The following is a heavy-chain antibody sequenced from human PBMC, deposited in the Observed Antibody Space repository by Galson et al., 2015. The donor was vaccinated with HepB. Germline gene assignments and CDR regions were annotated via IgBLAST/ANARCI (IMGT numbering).Heavy chain of an antibody. CDR1: GGTFSSYA. J-gene: IGHJ6*03. V-gene: IGHV1-69*01. Sequence: SCNASGGTFSSYAISWVRQAPGQGLAWMGGVIPIFGTANYAQKFQGRVTITADESTSTAYMELSSLRSEDTAVYYCARARVVPSAIVGKYYYYYYMDVWGKGTTVTVSS. CDR3: ARARVVPSAIVGKYYYYYYMDV. D-gene: IGHD2-2*02. CDR2: VIPIFGTA.